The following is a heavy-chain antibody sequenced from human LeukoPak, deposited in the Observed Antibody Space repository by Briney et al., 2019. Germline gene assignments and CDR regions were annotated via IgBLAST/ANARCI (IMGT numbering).Heavy chain of an antibody. CDR2: ISYSGTT. Sequence: PSETLSLTCTVSGDSISNYYWSWIRQPPGKGLEWIGYISYSGTTDCYPPLKSRVTISADTSQNQFSLKLSSVTAADTAVYYCAKSGLNRFDYWGQGTLVTVSS. D-gene: IGHD2-15*01. CDR3: AKSGLNRFDY. J-gene: IGHJ4*02. CDR1: GDSISNYY. V-gene: IGHV4-59*01.